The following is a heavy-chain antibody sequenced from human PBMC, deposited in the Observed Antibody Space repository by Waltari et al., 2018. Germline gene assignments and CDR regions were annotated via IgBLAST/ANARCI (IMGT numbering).Heavy chain of an antibody. CDR1: GFTFSSYW. D-gene: IGHD3-10*01. J-gene: IGHJ4*02. V-gene: IGHV3-74*01. CDR3: ASVESTYGPYCFDS. Sequence: EVQLVESGGGLVQPGGSLRLSCEASGFTFSSYWMHWVRQTPGKGLVGVSRISRYGNTTTDADSVKGRFTISRDDAKNTLYLQMNSLRAEDTALYYCASVESTYGPYCFDSWGQGTPVTVSS. CDR2: ISRYGNTT.